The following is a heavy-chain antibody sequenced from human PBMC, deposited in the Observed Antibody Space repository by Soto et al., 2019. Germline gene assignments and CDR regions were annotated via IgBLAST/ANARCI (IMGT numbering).Heavy chain of an antibody. Sequence: EVQLLESGGGLVQPGGSLRLSCAASGFTFSSYAMSWVRQAPGKGLEWVSAISGSGGSTYYADPVKGRFTISRDNSKNTLYLQMNSLRAEDTAVYYCAKGPEITIFGVAPADYWGQGTLVTVSS. CDR3: AKGPEITIFGVAPADY. V-gene: IGHV3-23*01. J-gene: IGHJ4*02. CDR2: ISGSGGST. D-gene: IGHD3-3*01. CDR1: GFTFSSYA.